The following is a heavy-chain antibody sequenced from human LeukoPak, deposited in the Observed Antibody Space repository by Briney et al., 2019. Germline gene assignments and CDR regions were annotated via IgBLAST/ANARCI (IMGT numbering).Heavy chain of an antibody. CDR2: ISYDGSNK. V-gene: IGHV3-30*18. CDR3: AKGYNSDYFDY. CDR1: GFTFSSYG. Sequence: GRSLRLSCAASGFTFSSYGMHWVRQAPGKVLEWAAVISYDGSNKYYADSVKGRFTISRDNSKNTLYLQMNSLRAEDTAVYYCAKGYNSDYFDYWGQGTLVTVSS. D-gene: IGHD5-24*01. J-gene: IGHJ4*02.